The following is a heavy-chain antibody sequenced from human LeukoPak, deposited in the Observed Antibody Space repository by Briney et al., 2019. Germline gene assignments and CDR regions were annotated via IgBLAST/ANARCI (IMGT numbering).Heavy chain of an antibody. CDR3: ARVGVGARGAFDI. J-gene: IGHJ3*02. Sequence: SETLSLTCTVSGGSISSSSYYWGWIRQPPGKGLEWIGSIYYSGSTYYNPSLKSRVTISVDTSKNQFSLKLSSVTAADTAVYYCARVGVGARGAFDIWGQGTMVTVSS. CDR1: GGSISSSSYY. CDR2: IYYSGST. D-gene: IGHD1-26*01. V-gene: IGHV4-39*07.